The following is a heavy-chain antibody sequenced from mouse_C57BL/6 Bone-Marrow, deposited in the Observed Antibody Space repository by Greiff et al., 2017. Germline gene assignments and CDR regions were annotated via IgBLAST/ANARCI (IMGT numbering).Heavy chain of an antibody. CDR3: AREGIYYGNPYYFDY. CDR1: GYTFTDYY. Sequence: EVKLMESGPVLVKPGASVKMSCKASGYTFTDYYMNWVKQSHGKSLEWIGVINPYNGGTSYNQKFKGKATLTVDKSSSTAYMELNSLTSEDSAVYYCAREGIYYGNPYYFDYWGQGTTLTVSS. J-gene: IGHJ2*01. CDR2: INPYNGGT. D-gene: IGHD2-1*01. V-gene: IGHV1-19*01.